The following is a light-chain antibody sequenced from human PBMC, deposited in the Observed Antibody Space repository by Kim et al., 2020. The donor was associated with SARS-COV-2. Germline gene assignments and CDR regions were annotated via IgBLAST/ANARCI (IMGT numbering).Light chain of an antibody. J-gene: IGKJ1*01. CDR2: GTS. V-gene: IGKV1-17*01. CDR3: LQHDAYPLT. CDR1: QDIKNG. Sequence: ASVGDRVTITCRASQDIKNGLGWYQQKAGKAPKRLIYGTSSLQSGVPSRFSGSGSGTAFTLTISSLQPEDLATYYCLQHDAYPLTFGQGTKVDIK.